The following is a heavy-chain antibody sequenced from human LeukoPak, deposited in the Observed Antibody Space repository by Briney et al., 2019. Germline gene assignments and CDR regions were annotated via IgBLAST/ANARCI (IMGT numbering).Heavy chain of an antibody. Sequence: ASVKVSCKASGYTFINYYIHWVRQAPGQGLEYMGVINPRGGSTSYAQKFQGRVTMTRDTSTSTVYMELSSLRSEDTALYYCARAQSVSMIVVVPHLDYWGQGTLVTVSS. CDR3: ARAQSVSMIVVVPHLDY. CDR2: INPRGGST. CDR1: GYTFINYY. V-gene: IGHV1-46*01. J-gene: IGHJ4*02. D-gene: IGHD3-22*01.